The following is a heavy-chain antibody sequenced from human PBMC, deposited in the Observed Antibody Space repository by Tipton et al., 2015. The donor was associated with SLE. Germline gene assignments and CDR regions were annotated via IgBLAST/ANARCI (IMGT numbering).Heavy chain of an antibody. J-gene: IGHJ5*02. CDR1: GDSVSNSSAA. CDR3: ARDAFRAGTPWFDP. CDR2: TYYRSKWRN. V-gene: IGHV6-1*01. Sequence: GLVKPSQTLSLTCAISGDSVSNSSAAWTWIRQSPSRGLEWLGRTYYRSKWRNDYASSVKSRITISPDTSKNQFSLHLNSVTPEDTAVYYCARDAFRAGTPWFDPWGQGTLVTVSS. D-gene: IGHD1-7*01.